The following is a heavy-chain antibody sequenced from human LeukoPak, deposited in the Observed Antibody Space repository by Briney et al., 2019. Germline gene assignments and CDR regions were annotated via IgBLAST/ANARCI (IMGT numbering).Heavy chain of an antibody. V-gene: IGHV1-8*01. Sequence: GASVKVSCKASGYTFTSYDISWVRQATGQGLEWMGWMNPNSGNTGYAQKFQGRVTMTRNTSISTAYMELSSLRSEDTAVYYCASSHRYCSSTSCYLPRYWGQGTLVTVSS. D-gene: IGHD2-2*01. CDR2: MNPNSGNT. J-gene: IGHJ4*02. CDR3: ASSHRYCSSTSCYLPRY. CDR1: GYTFTSYD.